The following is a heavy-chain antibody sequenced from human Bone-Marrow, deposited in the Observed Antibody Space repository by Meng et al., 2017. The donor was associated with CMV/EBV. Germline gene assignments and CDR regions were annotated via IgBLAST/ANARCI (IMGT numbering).Heavy chain of an antibody. CDR2: IRHDGTNK. J-gene: IGHJ4*02. V-gene: IGHV3-30*02. D-gene: IGHD2-2*02. CDR1: GFSFDDYG. Sequence: GESLKISCAASGFSFDDYGMHWVRQTPGKGLEWVAFIRHDGTNKFYGDCVKGQFTISRDESKNTLYLQMNSLRDEHTAVYSCAKDEGYYCTTSSCYKMGFDYWGQGTLVTVSS. CDR3: AKDEGYYCTTSSCYKMGFDY.